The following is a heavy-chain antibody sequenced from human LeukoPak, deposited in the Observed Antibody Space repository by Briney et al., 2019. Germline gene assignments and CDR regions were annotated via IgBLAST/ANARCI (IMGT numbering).Heavy chain of an antibody. CDR1: GGSISNYY. CDR3: ASGYQIVS. J-gene: IGHJ5*02. V-gene: IGHV4-59*01. Sequence: PSETLSLTCTVSGGSISNYYWSWIGQPPGKGLEWIGYIYYGGTTDYNPSLKSRVTISVDTSKNQFSLTVRSVTAADTAVYYCASGYQIVSWGQGTLVSVSS. CDR2: IYYGGTT. D-gene: IGHD2/OR15-2a*01.